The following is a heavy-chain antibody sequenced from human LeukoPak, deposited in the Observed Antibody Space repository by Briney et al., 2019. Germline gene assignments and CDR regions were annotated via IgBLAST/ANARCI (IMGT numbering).Heavy chain of an antibody. J-gene: IGHJ3*02. Sequence: PSETLSLTCSVSGGSISSYYWSWIRQPPGKGLEWMGYIYYSGSTNYNPSLKSRVTISVDASKNQFSLKLTSVTAADTAIYYCAREDYDAAGAFDIWGQGTMVTVSS. CDR2: IYYSGST. CDR1: GGSISSYY. V-gene: IGHV4-59*01. CDR3: AREDYDAAGAFDI. D-gene: IGHD4/OR15-4a*01.